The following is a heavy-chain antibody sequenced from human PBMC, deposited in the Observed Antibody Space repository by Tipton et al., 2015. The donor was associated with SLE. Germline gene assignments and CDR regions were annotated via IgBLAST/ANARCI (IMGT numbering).Heavy chain of an antibody. CDR2: IKQDGSEK. CDR3: VRVGGD. V-gene: IGHV3-7*03. CDR1: GFTFSSYS. J-gene: IGHJ4*02. D-gene: IGHD1-26*01. Sequence: SLRLSCAASGFTFSSYSMNWVRQAPGKGLEWVANIKQDGSEKYYVDSVKGRFTVSRDDSQNTLYLQMNSLRVDDTAVYYCVRVGGDWGQGILVSVSS.